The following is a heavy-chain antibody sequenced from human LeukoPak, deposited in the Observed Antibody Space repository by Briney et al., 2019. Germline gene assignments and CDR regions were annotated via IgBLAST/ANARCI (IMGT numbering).Heavy chain of an antibody. J-gene: IGHJ4*02. V-gene: IGHV3-23*01. CDR3: ANFYSSGWYYFDY. D-gene: IGHD6-19*01. Sequence: PGGSLRLSCAASGFTFSSYAMNWVRQAPGKGLEWVSAISGSGGSTYYADSVKGRFTISRDNSKNTLYLQMNSLRAEDTAVYYCANFYSSGWYYFDYWGQGTLVTVSS. CDR2: ISGSGGST. CDR1: GFTFSSYA.